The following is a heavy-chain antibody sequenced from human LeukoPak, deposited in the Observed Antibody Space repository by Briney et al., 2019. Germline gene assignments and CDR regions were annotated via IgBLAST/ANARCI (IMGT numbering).Heavy chain of an antibody. CDR3: GPAIYGGNSIDY. CDR1: GFTFSSYS. Sequence: GGSLRLSCAASGFTFSSYSMNWVRQAPGKGLEWVSSIGSSSSYIYYADSVKGRFTISRDNAKNSLYLQMNSLRAEDTAVYYCGPAIYGGNSIDYWGQGTLVTVSS. CDR2: IGSSSSYI. V-gene: IGHV3-21*01. D-gene: IGHD4-23*01. J-gene: IGHJ4*02.